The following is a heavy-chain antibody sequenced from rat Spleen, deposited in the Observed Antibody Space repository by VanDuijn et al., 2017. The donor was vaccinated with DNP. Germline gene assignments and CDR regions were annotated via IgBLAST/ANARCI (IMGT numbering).Heavy chain of an antibody. V-gene: IGHV5S13*01. CDR1: GFTFSNYG. CDR3: ARRGLRRTIDA. Sequence: EVQLVESGGGLVRPGKSLKLSCVVSGFTFSNYGLAWVRQSPTKGLEWVASITTGGDTTYYRDSVRGRFTISRDNPRNTQYLQMDSLRSEDTATYYCARRGLRRTIDAWGQGTSVTVSS. CDR2: ITTGGDTT. J-gene: IGHJ4*01. D-gene: IGHD1-11*01.